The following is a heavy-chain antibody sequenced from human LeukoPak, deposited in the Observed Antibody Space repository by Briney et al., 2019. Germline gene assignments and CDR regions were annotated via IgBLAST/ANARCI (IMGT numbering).Heavy chain of an antibody. CDR2: IYSGGST. J-gene: IGHJ4*02. CDR3: ARDEWVGDVGYDY. CDR1: GFTVSSNY. Sequence: GGSLRLSCAASGFTVSSNYMCWVRQAPGKGLEWVSVIYSGGSTYYADSVKGRFTISRDNSKNTLYLQMNSLRAEDTAVYYCARDEWVGDVGYDYWGQGTLVTVSS. D-gene: IGHD3-10*01. V-gene: IGHV3-53*01.